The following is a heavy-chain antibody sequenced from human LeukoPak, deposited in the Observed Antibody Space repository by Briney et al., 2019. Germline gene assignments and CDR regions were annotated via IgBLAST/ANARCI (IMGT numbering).Heavy chain of an antibody. J-gene: IGHJ4*02. Sequence: GGSLRLSCAASGFTFSSYGMHWVRQAPGKGLEWVAFIRYDGSNKYYADSVKGRFTISRDNSKNTLYLQMNSLRAEDTAVCYCAKDRDSSGYSPYFDYWGQGTLVTVSS. CDR3: AKDRDSSGYSPYFDY. CDR1: GFTFSSYG. V-gene: IGHV3-30*02. D-gene: IGHD3-22*01. CDR2: IRYDGSNK.